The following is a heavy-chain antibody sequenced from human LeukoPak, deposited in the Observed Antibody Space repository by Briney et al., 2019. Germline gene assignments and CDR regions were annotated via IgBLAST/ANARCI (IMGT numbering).Heavy chain of an antibody. Sequence: SVKVSCKASGGTFSSHVISWVRQAPGQGLEWMGGIIPIFGTANYAQKFQGRVTITTDESTSTAYMELSSLRSEDTAVYYCARSDYYDSSGYYSSRYWGQGTLVTVSS. J-gene: IGHJ4*02. V-gene: IGHV1-69*05. CDR3: ARSDYYDSSGYYSSRY. D-gene: IGHD3-22*01. CDR1: GGTFSSHV. CDR2: IIPIFGTA.